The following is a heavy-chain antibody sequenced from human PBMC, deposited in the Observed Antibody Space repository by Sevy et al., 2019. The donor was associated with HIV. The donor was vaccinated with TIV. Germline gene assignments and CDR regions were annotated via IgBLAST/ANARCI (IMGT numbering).Heavy chain of an antibody. V-gene: IGHV4-59*01. J-gene: IGHJ4*02. CDR3: ARGTRDGYNLYFDS. Sequence: EALSLTCTVSDVSMSSYYWSWIRPPPGKGLERVGYIYYNGNTNYNPSLESRVTMSIHTSMKQFSLKLRSVTAADTAMYYCARGTRDGYNLYFDSWGQGTLVTVSS. CDR2: IYYNGNT. D-gene: IGHD5-12*01. CDR1: DVSMSSYY.